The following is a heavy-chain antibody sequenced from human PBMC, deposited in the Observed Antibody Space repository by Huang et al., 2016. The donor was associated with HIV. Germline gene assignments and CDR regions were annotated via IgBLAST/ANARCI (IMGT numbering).Heavy chain of an antibody. Sequence: EVQLLESGGGLVQPGKSLRLSCAASGFTFSNYAMSWVRQAPGKGLEWVSGVGGSDGDKYYADSVKGRFTSSRDNSKNTLFLQMNSLRAEDTAVYYCAKPNTIFGVGDAFDSWGQGTMVTVSS. D-gene: IGHD3-3*01. V-gene: IGHV3-23*01. J-gene: IGHJ3*02. CDR2: VGGSDGDK. CDR3: AKPNTIFGVGDAFDS. CDR1: GFTFSNYA.